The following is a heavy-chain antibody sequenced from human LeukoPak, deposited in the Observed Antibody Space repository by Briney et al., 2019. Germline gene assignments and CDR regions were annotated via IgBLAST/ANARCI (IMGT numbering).Heavy chain of an antibody. V-gene: IGHV4-59*11. CDR2: IYYSGST. CDR1: GGSISSHY. J-gene: IGHJ4*02. Sequence: SETLSLTCTVSGGSISSHYWSWIRQPPGKGLEWIGYIYYSGSTNYNPSLKSRVTISVDTSKNQFSLKLSSVTAAGTAVYYCARVVVVAAASYFDYWGQGTLVTVSS. D-gene: IGHD2-15*01. CDR3: ARVVVVAAASYFDY.